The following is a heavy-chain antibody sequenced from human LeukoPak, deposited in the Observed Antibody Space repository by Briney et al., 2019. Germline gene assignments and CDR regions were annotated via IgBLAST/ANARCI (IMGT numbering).Heavy chain of an antibody. CDR3: ARGGGSPEF. CDR2: IYYSGST. Sequence: SETLSLTCTVSGASISSYYWSWIRQPPGKGLEWIGYIYYSGSTDYNPSLKSRVTISVDTSKNQFSLRLISVTAADTAVYYCARGGGSPEFWGQGTQVTVSS. D-gene: IGHD1-26*01. CDR1: GASISSYY. J-gene: IGHJ4*02. V-gene: IGHV4-59*01.